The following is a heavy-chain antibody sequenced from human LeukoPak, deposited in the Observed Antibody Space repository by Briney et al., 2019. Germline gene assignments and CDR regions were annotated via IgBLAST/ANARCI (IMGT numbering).Heavy chain of an antibody. Sequence: GGSLRLSCAASGFTFSDYYMSWIRQAPGKGLEWVSYISSSGSTIYYADSVKGRFTISRDNAKNSLYLQMNSLRAEDTAVYYCAKEGDVDTAMFDAFDIWGQGTMVTVSP. CDR2: ISSSGSTI. CDR1: GFTFSDYY. CDR3: AKEGDVDTAMFDAFDI. J-gene: IGHJ3*02. D-gene: IGHD5-18*01. V-gene: IGHV3-11*01.